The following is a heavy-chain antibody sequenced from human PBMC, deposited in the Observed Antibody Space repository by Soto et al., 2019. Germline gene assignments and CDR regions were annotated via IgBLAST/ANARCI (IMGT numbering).Heavy chain of an antibody. Sequence: QVQLVQSGGEVKKPGASVKVSCKTSGYTFSTYGISWVRQAPGQGLEWMAWISVYSGDTKYAQEYQGRVTMTIDTSTARMYMELRRLRADDTAMYYCARDPGFGWWGDFAYWGQGNLVTVSS. J-gene: IGHJ4*02. D-gene: IGHD6-19*01. V-gene: IGHV1-18*01. CDR2: ISVYSGDT. CDR3: ARDPGFGWWGDFAY. CDR1: GYTFSTYG.